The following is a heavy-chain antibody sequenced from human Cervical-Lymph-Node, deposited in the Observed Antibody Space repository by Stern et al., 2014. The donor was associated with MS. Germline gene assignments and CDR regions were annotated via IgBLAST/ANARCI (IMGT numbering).Heavy chain of an antibody. J-gene: IGHJ4*02. CDR1: GYTFTSYW. CDR3: ARQRYFDY. Sequence: EVQLVESGPEVKRPGESLKISCQASGYTFTSYWIGWVRQLPGKGLEWIAIIFPGGSDIKYSPSFKGQVPIPAEKSSSTAYLQWNNLKASDTAIYYCARQRYFDYWGQGTLVTVSS. V-gene: IGHV5-51*01. CDR2: IFPGGSDI.